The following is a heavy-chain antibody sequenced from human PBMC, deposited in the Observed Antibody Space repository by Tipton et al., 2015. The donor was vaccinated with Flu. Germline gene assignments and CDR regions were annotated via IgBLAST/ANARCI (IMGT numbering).Heavy chain of an antibody. CDR1: GFTFSSYE. Sequence: SGFTFSSYEMNWVRQAPGKGLEWVSYISSSGSTIYYADSVKGRFTISRDNAKNSLYLQMNSLRAEDTAVYYCASNHPLGEHYYGMDVWGQGTTVTVSS. CDR3: ASNHPLGEHYYGMDV. J-gene: IGHJ6*02. CDR2: ISSSGSTI. V-gene: IGHV3-48*03. D-gene: IGHD3-16*01.